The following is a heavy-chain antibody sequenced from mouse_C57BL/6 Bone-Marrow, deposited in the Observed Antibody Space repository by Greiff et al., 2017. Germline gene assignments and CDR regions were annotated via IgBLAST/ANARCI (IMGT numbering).Heavy chain of an antibody. D-gene: IGHD1-1*01. Sequence: QVQLQQSGAELVMPGASVKLSCKASGYTFTSYWMHWVKQRPGQGLEWIGEIDPADSYTNYNQKFKGKSTLTVDKSSSTAYMQLSSLTSEDSAVYSCASEPHHFYGRGCWWAFGGRGTGVTVSA. CDR2: IDPADSYT. CDR1: GYTFTSYW. J-gene: IGHJ3*01. CDR3: ASEPHHFYGRGCWWAF. V-gene: IGHV1-69*01.